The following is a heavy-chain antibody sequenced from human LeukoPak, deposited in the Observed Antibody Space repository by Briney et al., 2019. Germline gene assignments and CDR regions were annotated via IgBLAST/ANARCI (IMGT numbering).Heavy chain of an antibody. D-gene: IGHD4-17*01. V-gene: IGHV3-30*03. Sequence: PGGSLRLSCAASGFTFSSYGMHWVRQAPGKGLEWVAVISYDGSNKYYADSVKGRFTISRDNSKNTLYLQMNSLRAEDTAVYYCARDAQGTTVTLEYFDYWGQGTLVTVSS. J-gene: IGHJ4*02. CDR2: ISYDGSNK. CDR1: GFTFSSYG. CDR3: ARDAQGTTVTLEYFDY.